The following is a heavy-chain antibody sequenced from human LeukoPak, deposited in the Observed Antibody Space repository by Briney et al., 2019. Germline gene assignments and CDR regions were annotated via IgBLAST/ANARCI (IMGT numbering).Heavy chain of an antibody. Sequence: PGGSLRLSCAASGFTVSSNYMSWVRQAPGKGLEWISYISSSGSTIYYADSVKGRFTISRDNAKHSLYLQMSSLRAEDTAVYYCARYSGTLRAFDYWGQGTLVTVSS. V-gene: IGHV3-11*01. CDR2: ISSSGSTI. CDR1: GFTVSSNY. D-gene: IGHD1-26*01. J-gene: IGHJ4*02. CDR3: ARYSGTLRAFDY.